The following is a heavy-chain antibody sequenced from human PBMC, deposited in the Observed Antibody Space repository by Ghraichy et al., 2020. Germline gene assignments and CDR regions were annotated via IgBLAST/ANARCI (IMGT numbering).Heavy chain of an antibody. V-gene: IGHV4-39*01. CDR2: IYYSGST. D-gene: IGHD3-10*01. CDR3: ARHTPYGSGSYHLDAFDI. Sequence: SETLSLTCTVSGGSISSSSYYWGWIRQPPGKGLEWIGSIYYSGSTYYNPSLKSRVTISVDTSKNQFSLKLSSVTAADTAVYYCARHTPYGSGSYHLDAFDIWGQGTMVTVSS. CDR1: GGSISSSSYY. J-gene: IGHJ3*02.